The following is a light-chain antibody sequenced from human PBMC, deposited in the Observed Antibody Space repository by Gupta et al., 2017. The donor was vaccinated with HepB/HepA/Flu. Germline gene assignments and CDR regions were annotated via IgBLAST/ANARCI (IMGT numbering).Light chain of an antibody. CDR3: ATWDDSLSGYV. Sequence: QSVLTQPPSASGTPGQRVTISCSGRSSNIGSNYVYWYQPFPGTAPKLLIYRNNQRPSGVPDRFSGSKSGTSASLAISGLRSDDEADYYCATWDDSLSGYVFGNGTNVTVL. CDR2: RNN. V-gene: IGLV1-47*01. J-gene: IGLJ1*01. CDR1: SSNIGSNY.